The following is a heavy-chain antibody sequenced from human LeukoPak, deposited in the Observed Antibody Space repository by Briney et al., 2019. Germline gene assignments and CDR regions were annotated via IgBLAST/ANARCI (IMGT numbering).Heavy chain of an antibody. J-gene: IGHJ4*02. CDR3: ARVLTLWFGVLDY. V-gene: IGHV3-11*01. D-gene: IGHD3-10*01. CDR2: MSSRSGII. Sequence: PGGSLRLSCVASGFNFSDYYMNWIRQSPGKGLEWISYMSSRSGIIYYADSVKGRFTISRDNARNSLYLQMNSLRADDTALYYCARVLTLWFGVLDYWGQGRMVSV. CDR1: GFNFSDYY.